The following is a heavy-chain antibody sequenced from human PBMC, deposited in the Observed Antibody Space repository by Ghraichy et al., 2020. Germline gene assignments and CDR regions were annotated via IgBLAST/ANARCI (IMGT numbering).Heavy chain of an antibody. CDR3: ARAPDYYDSSGYYYGAFDI. J-gene: IGHJ3*02. CDR1: GFTFSSYW. CDR2: IKQDGSEK. Sequence: GESLNISCAASGFTFSSYWMSWVRQAPGKGLEWVANIKQDGSEKYYVDSVKGRFTISRDNAKNSLYLQMNSLRAEDTAVYYCARAPDYYDSSGYYYGAFDIWGQGTMVTVSS. D-gene: IGHD3-22*01. V-gene: IGHV3-7*03.